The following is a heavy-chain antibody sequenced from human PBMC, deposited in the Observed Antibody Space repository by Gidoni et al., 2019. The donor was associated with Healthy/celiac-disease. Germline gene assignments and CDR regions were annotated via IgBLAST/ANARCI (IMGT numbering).Heavy chain of an antibody. CDR3: ARDGIAAAGHGGWFDP. CDR1: GYTFTSYY. Sequence: QVQLVQSGAEVKTPGASVKVSCKASGYTFTSYYMHWVRQAPGQGLEWMGIINPSGGSTSYAQKFQGRVTMTRDTSTSTVYMELSSLRSEDTAVYYCARDGIAAAGHGGWFDPWGQGTLVTVSS. D-gene: IGHD6-13*01. V-gene: IGHV1-46*03. J-gene: IGHJ5*02. CDR2: INPSGGST.